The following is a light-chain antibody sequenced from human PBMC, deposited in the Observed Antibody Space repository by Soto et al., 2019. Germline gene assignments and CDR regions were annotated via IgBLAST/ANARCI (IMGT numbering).Light chain of an antibody. CDR2: DAS. CDR1: QRVIKNY. V-gene: IGKV3-20*01. Sequence: EVVLTQSPGTLSLSPGEIATLSCRASQRVIKNYLSWYQQKPGQAPRLLIYDASISATGIPDRFSGSGSGTDFTLTISRLEPEDFAVYYLQHFGSAPNTFAQGTKLEIK. CDR3: QHFGSAPNT. J-gene: IGKJ2*01.